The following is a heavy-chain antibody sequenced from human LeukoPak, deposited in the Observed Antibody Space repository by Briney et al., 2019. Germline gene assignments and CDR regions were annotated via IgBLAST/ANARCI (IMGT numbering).Heavy chain of an antibody. V-gene: IGHV4-39*01. CDR3: ARQGLANSGYYLPGY. CDR1: GGSISSSSYY. D-gene: IGHD3-22*01. Sequence: PSETLSLTCIVSGGSISSSSYYWGWIRQPPGKGLEWIGSIYYSGSTYYNPSLKSRVTISVDTSKNQFSLELSSVTAADTAVYYCARQGLANSGYYLPGYWGQGTLVTVSS. J-gene: IGHJ4*02. CDR2: IYYSGST.